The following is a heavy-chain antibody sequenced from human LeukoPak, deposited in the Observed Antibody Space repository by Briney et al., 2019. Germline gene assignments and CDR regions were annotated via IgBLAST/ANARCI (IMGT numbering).Heavy chain of an antibody. D-gene: IGHD3-3*01. J-gene: IGHJ6*03. CDR1: GGSISSYY. Sequence: PSETLSLTCTVSGGSISSYYWSWIRQPAGKGLEWIGRIYTSGSTNYNPSLKSRVTISVDTSKNQFSLKLSSVTAADTAVYYCARGGFAQFPEYYYYYMDVWGKGTTVTVSS. CDR3: ARGGFAQFPEYYYYYMDV. V-gene: IGHV4-4*07. CDR2: IYTSGST.